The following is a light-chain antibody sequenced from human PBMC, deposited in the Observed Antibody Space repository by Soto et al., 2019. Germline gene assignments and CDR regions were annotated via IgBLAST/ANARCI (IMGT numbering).Light chain of an antibody. Sequence: EIVMTQSPLALSVTPGESASISCRSSQSLLHSNGNNYFDWYLQKPGQSPQLLIYLGSNRASGVPDRFSGSGSGTDFTLKISEVDAEDVGVYYCMQALHTPLTFGQGTRMEIK. CDR1: QSLLHSNGNNY. J-gene: IGKJ5*01. V-gene: IGKV2-28*01. CDR2: LGS. CDR3: MQALHTPLT.